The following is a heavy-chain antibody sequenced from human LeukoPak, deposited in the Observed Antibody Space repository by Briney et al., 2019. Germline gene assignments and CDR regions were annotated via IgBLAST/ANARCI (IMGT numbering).Heavy chain of an antibody. D-gene: IGHD1-26*01. CDR3: VRAIGEKFPDY. J-gene: IGHJ4*02. CDR1: GYSISSGYY. Sequence: SETLSLTYTVSGYSISSGYYWGWIRQPPGKGLEWIGSIYHSGSTYYNPSLKSRVTISVDTSKNQFSLKLSSVTAADTAVYYCVRAIGEKFPDYWGQGTLVTVSS. CDR2: IYHSGST. V-gene: IGHV4-38-2*02.